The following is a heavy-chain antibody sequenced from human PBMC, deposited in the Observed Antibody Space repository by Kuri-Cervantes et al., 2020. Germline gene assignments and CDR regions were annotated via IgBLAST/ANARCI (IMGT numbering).Heavy chain of an antibody. CDR1: GFTFSSYA. D-gene: IGHD3-10*01. Sequence: GESLKISCAASGFTFSSYAMNWVRQAPGKGLEWVAVISYDGSNKYYADSVKGRFTISRDNSKNTLNLQMNSLSAEDTAVYYCARDREPYGSGGCDYWGQGTLVTVSS. V-gene: IGHV3-30-3*01. CDR3: ARDREPYGSGGCDY. CDR2: ISYDGSNK. J-gene: IGHJ4*02.